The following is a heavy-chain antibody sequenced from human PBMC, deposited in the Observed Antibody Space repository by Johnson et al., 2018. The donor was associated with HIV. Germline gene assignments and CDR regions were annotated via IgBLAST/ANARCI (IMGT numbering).Heavy chain of an antibody. V-gene: IGHV3-30*18. CDR2: ISYDGSNK. Sequence: QEKLVESGGGVVQPGRSLRPSCAASGFAFSSYGMHWVRQAPGKGLEWVAIISYDGSNKYYADSVKGRFTISRDNSKNTLYLQMNSLRAEDTAVYYCAKAGAVAGPGIDAFDIWGQGTMVTVSS. CDR1: GFAFSSYG. CDR3: AKAGAVAGPGIDAFDI. J-gene: IGHJ3*02. D-gene: IGHD6-19*01.